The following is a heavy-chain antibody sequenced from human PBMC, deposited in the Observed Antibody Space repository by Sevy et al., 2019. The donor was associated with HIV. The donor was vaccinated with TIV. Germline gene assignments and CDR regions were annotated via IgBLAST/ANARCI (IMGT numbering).Heavy chain of an antibody. D-gene: IGHD3-22*01. Sequence: GESLKISCVASGLTFSIYSMNWVRQAPGKGLEWVSSISSSSYKYYAASLKGRFTISRDNAKNSVFLQMNSLRAEDTAVYYCARESLDSTGYPFDYWGQGTLVTVSS. CDR2: ISSSSYK. CDR3: ARESLDSTGYPFDY. V-gene: IGHV3-21*01. J-gene: IGHJ4*02. CDR1: GLTFSIYS.